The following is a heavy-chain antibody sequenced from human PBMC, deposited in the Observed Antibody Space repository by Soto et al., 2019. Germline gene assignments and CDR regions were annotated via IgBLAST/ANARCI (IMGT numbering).Heavy chain of an antibody. CDR2: IYYSGST. CDR1: GGYIGSYY. D-gene: IGHD4-17*01. J-gene: IGHJ4*02. CDR3: ARFRHDYGDYVGNDY. V-gene: IGHV4-59*01. Sequence: ASETLSLTCSVSGGYIGSYYGSWIRQPIGKGLEWIGYIYYSGSTNYNPSLKSRVTISVDTSKNQFFLKLSSVTAADTAVYYCARFRHDYGDYVGNDYWGQGTLVTVSS.